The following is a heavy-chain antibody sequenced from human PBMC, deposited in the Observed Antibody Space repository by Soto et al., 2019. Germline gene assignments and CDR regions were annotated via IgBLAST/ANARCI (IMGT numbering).Heavy chain of an antibody. CDR3: AKVYYYYDSSGYARMSYYYYGMDV. CDR2: ISYDGSNK. V-gene: IGHV3-30*18. J-gene: IGHJ6*02. D-gene: IGHD3-22*01. CDR1: GFTFSSYG. Sequence: QVQLVESGGGVVQPGRSLRLSCAASGFTFSSYGMHWVRQAPGKGLEWVAVISYDGSNKYYADSVKGRFTISRDNSKNTLYLQMNSLRAEDTAVYYCAKVYYYYDSSGYARMSYYYYGMDVWGQGTTVTVSS.